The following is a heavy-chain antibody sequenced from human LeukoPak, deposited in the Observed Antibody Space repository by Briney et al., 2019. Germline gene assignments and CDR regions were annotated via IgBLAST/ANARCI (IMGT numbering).Heavy chain of an antibody. CDR2: IYDSGTT. J-gene: IGHJ4*02. CDR3: ARGRGGVLWFGTEGTYFDH. CDR1: GGSISSGGFS. D-gene: IGHD3-10*01. Sequence: SETLSLTCAVSGGSISSGGFSWSWIRQPPGKALEWIGYIYDSGTTYYRSSLKSRVTIAMDRSKNQLSLNLTSVTAADTAVYYCARGRGGVLWFGTEGTYFDHWGQGALVTVSS. V-gene: IGHV4-30-2*01.